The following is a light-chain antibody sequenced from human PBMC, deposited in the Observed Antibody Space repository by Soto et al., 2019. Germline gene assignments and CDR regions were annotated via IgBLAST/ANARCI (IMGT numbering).Light chain of an antibody. CDR2: EVT. J-gene: IGLJ1*01. Sequence: QSVLTQPASVSGSPGQSITISCTGTGSDVGGYDYVSWYQHHPGKAPKVMIYEVTNRPSGVSNRFSGPKSGNTASLTISGLLAEDEADYYCSSYTSSSTYVFGTGTKVTV. CDR1: GSDVGGYDY. CDR3: SSYTSSSTYV. V-gene: IGLV2-14*01.